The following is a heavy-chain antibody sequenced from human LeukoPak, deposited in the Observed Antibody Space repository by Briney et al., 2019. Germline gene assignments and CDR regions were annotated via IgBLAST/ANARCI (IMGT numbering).Heavy chain of an antibody. Sequence: ASVKVSCKASGGTFSSYAISWVRQAPGQGLEWMGGVILIFGTANYAQKFQGRVTITTDESTSTAYMELGSLRAEDTAVYYCARAIFGVVRTYYYMDVWGKGTTVTVSS. CDR3: ARAIFGVVRTYYYMDV. V-gene: IGHV1-69*05. D-gene: IGHD3-3*01. J-gene: IGHJ6*03. CDR1: GGTFSSYA. CDR2: VILIFGTA.